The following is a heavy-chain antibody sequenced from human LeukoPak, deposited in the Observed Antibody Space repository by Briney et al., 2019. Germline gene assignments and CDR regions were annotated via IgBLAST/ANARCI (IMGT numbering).Heavy chain of an antibody. V-gene: IGHV4-61*02. CDR2: IYTSGTT. Sequence: TLSLTCTVSGGSISSGSISSYYWSWVRQPAGKGLEWIGRIYTSGTTNYNPSLKSRVTMSVDTSKNQFSLKLNSVTAADTAVYYCASPSPRGNYDSSGYYYYFDYWGQGTLVTVSS. D-gene: IGHD3-22*01. CDR3: ASPSPRGNYDSSGYYYYFDY. CDR1: GGSISSGSISSYY. J-gene: IGHJ4*02.